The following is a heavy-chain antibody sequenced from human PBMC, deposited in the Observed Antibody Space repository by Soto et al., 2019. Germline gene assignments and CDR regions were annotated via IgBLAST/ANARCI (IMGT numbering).Heavy chain of an antibody. J-gene: IGHJ4*02. D-gene: IGHD6-13*01. Sequence: PGGSLRLSCTVSGFTFSNYWMHWVRQAPGKGLVWVSRINGVGSTTIYADSVKGRFTISRDNAENTLYLQMNSLRVEDTAVYYCARESRVSAAAEDSWGQGTLVTVSS. CDR2: INGVGSTT. CDR1: GFTFSNYW. V-gene: IGHV3-74*01. CDR3: ARESRVSAAAEDS.